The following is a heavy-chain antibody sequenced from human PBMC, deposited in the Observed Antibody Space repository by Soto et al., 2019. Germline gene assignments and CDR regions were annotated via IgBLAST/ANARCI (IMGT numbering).Heavy chain of an antibody. CDR2: ISYDGSNE. Sequence: GGSLRLSCAASGFTFSSYGIHWVRQAPGKGLEWVAAISYDGSNEHYADSVKGRFTISRDNSKNTLYLQMNSLRAEDTAVYYCARYIALSGTFYFDYWGQGALVTVSS. V-gene: IGHV3-30*03. CDR3: ARYIALSGTFYFDY. CDR1: GFTFSSYG. D-gene: IGHD6-19*01. J-gene: IGHJ4*02.